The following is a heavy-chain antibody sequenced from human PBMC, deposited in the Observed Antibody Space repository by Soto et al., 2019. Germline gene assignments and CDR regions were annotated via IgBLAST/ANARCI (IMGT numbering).Heavy chain of an antibody. J-gene: IGHJ3*02. V-gene: IGHV4-59*12. Sequence: SETLSLTCTVSGDSISVYYWNWVRQPPGNGLEWIGNIYYSGIANYNPSLKSRVTMSVDTSKNQFSLKLSSVTAADTAVYYCARDRLIVPAAITIPDAFDIWGQGTMVTVSS. D-gene: IGHD2-2*01. CDR1: GDSISVYY. CDR3: ARDRLIVPAAITIPDAFDI. CDR2: IYYSGIA.